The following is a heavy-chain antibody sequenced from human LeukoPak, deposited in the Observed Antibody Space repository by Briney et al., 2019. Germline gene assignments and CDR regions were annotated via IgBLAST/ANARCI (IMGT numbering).Heavy chain of an antibody. CDR1: GXTFSDYY. Sequence: GGSLRLSCAASGXTFSDYYMSWIRQAPGKGLEWVSYISSGSSYTNYADSVKGRFTISRDNAKNSLYLQMNSLRAEDTAVYCCAGDLQAVASPMNWFDPWGQETLVTVSS. V-gene: IGHV3-11*06. D-gene: IGHD6-19*01. CDR3: AGDLQAVASPMNWFDP. J-gene: IGHJ5*02. CDR2: ISSGSSYT.